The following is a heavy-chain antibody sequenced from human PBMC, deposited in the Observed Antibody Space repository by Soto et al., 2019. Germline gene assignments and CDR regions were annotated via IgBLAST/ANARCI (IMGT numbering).Heavy chain of an antibody. Sequence: PGGSLRLSCAASGFTFSGYAMSWVRQAPGKGLEWVSAISGSGGSTYYADSVKGRFTISRDNSKNTLYLQMNSLRAEDTAVYYCAKELLGYCSGGSCYWNYYGMDVWGQGTTVTVSS. V-gene: IGHV3-23*01. J-gene: IGHJ6*02. CDR1: GFTFSGYA. CDR3: AKELLGYCSGGSCYWNYYGMDV. CDR2: ISGSGGST. D-gene: IGHD2-15*01.